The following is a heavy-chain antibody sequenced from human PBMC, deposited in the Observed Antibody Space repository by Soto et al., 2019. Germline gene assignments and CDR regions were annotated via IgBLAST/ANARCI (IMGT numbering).Heavy chain of an antibody. CDR2: ISGSGGIT. J-gene: IGHJ5*02. V-gene: IGHV3-23*01. CDR1: GFNFSRFA. Sequence: GGSLRLSGAASGFNFSRFAMSWVRQATGKRLEWLSAISGSGGITAYADSVKGRFTSSRDNSKRTVYLQMISLRAEDKAVYYYAKTPRPWRRGTLDTVSS. CDR3: AKTPRP.